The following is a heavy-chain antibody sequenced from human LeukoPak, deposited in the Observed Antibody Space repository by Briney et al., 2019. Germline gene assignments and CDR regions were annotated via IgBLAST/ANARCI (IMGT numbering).Heavy chain of an antibody. CDR3: AKAVGEVVGYYYDY. CDR2: ISGSGGST. D-gene: IGHD1-26*01. CDR1: GFTFSSYA. J-gene: IGHJ4*02. Sequence: PGGSLRLSCAASGFTFSSYAMSWVRQAPGKGLEWVSVISGSGGSTYYADSVKGPFTISRDNPKNTLYLQMNSLRAEDTAVYYCAKAVGEVVGYYYDYWGQGTLVTVSS. V-gene: IGHV3-23*01.